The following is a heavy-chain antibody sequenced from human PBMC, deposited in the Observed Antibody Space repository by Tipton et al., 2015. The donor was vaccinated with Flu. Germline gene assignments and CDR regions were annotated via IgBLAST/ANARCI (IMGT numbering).Heavy chain of an antibody. CDR2: IIPIFGTA. CDR1: GGTFSSYA. Sequence: QVQLVQSGAEVKKPGSSVKVSCKASGGTFSSYAISWVRQAPGQGLEWMGGIIPIFGTANYAQKFQGRVTITADESTSTAYMELSSLRSEDTAVYYCARDLGIVGATAYGMDVWGQGTTVTVSS. V-gene: IGHV1-69*01. J-gene: IGHJ6*02. CDR3: ARDLGIVGATAYGMDV. D-gene: IGHD1-26*01.